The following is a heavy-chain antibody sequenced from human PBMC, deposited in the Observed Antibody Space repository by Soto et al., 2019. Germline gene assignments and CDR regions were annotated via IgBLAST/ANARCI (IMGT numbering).Heavy chain of an antibody. J-gene: IGHJ4*02. CDR3: ARDGITVAGTGDY. CDR2: IYYSGST. Sequence: SSETLSLTCTVSGGSISSYYWSWIRQPPGKGLEWIGYIYYSGSTNYNPSLKSRVTISVDTSKNQASLKLRSVTAADTAVYYCARDGITVAGTGDYWGPGTLVTVSS. CDR1: GGSISSYY. D-gene: IGHD6-19*01. V-gene: IGHV4-59*01.